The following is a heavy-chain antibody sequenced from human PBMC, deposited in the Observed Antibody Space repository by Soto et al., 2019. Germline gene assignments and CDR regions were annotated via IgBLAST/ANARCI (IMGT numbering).Heavy chain of an antibody. CDR2: IYHSGST. J-gene: IGHJ6*02. V-gene: IGHV4-39*06. CDR1: GGSISSSSYH. CDR3: ARDQFYYYGMDV. Sequence: SETLSLTCTVSGGSISSSSYHWGWIRQPPGKGLEWIGSIYHSGSTCYNPSLKSRVTISVDTSKNQFALKLSSVTAADTAVYYCARDQFYYYGMDVWGQGTTVTVSS.